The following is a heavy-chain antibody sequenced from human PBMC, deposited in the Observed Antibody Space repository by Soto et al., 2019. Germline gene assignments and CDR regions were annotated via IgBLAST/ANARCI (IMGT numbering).Heavy chain of an antibody. CDR1: GGSINSYY. CDR2: VYYTGST. D-gene: IGHD2-2*01. J-gene: IGHJ4*02. CDR3: ARYYCTSTTCFYFDY. V-gene: IGHV4-59*01. Sequence: SETLSLTCTVSGGSINSYYWSWIRQPPGKGLEWIGYVYYTGSTNYNPSLKSRVTISVDTSKNQFSLRLSSVTAADTAVYYCARYYCTSTTCFYFDYWGQGTLSPSPQ.